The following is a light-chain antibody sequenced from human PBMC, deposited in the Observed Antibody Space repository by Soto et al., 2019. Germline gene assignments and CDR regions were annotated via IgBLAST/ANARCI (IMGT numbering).Light chain of an antibody. Sequence: DIRMTQSPSTLSASVGDRVTITCRASQSIRSWLAWYQQKPGKAPQVLIYDASSLGSGVPSRFSGSGSGTEFNITISSLQPEDFATYYCQQYKSFWTFGQGTKVEI. CDR1: QSIRSW. V-gene: IGKV1-5*01. CDR2: DAS. CDR3: QQYKSFWT. J-gene: IGKJ1*01.